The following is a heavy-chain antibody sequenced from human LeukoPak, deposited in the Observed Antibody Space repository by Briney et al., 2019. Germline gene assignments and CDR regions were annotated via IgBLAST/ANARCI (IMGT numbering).Heavy chain of an antibody. J-gene: IGHJ5*02. V-gene: IGHV1-18*01. CDR3: ASRGCGGSSCYANWFDP. CDR2: ISAYNGNT. CDR1: GYTFTNYG. D-gene: IGHD2-15*01. Sequence: APVMVSCTPSGYTFTNYGITWVRQAPGQGQEWMGWISAYNGNTNYAQKLQGRVTMTTDTSTSTAYMELRSLRSDDTAVYYCASRGCGGSSCYANWFDPWGQGTLVTVSS.